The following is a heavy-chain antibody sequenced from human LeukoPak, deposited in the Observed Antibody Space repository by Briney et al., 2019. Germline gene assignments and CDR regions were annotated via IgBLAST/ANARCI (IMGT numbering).Heavy chain of an antibody. Sequence: PGGSLRLSCAASGFTFDDYAMHWVRQAPGKGLEWVSGISWNSGSIGYADSVKGRFTISRDNAKNSLYLQMNRLRAEDTALYYCAKDMFPLIVVVPAAYGMDVWGQGTTVTVSS. CDR2: ISWNSGSI. D-gene: IGHD2-2*01. CDR3: AKDMFPLIVVVPAAYGMDV. J-gene: IGHJ6*02. CDR1: GFTFDDYA. V-gene: IGHV3-9*01.